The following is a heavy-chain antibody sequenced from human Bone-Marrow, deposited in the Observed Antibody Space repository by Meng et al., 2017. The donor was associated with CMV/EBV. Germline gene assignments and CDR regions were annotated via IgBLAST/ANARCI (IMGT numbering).Heavy chain of an antibody. D-gene: IGHD3-10*01. CDR2: IIPIFGTA. Sequence: SVKVACKASGGTFSRYAISWVRQAPGQGLEWMGGIIPIFGTANYAQKFQGRVTITTDESTSTDYMELSSLRSEDTAVYYCARGEWFGEWNWFDPWGQGTRVTGSS. J-gene: IGHJ5*02. CDR1: GGTFSRYA. CDR3: ARGEWFGEWNWFDP. V-gene: IGHV1-69*05.